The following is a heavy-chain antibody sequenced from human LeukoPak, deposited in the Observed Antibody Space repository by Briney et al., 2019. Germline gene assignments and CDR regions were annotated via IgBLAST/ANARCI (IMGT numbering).Heavy chain of an antibody. V-gene: IGHV4-4*02. D-gene: IGHD4-17*01. J-gene: IGHJ3*02. Sequence: SETLSLTCAVSGGSISSSNWWSWVRQPPGKGLEWIGEIYHSGSTNYNPSLKSRVTIAVDKSKNQFSLKLSSVTAADTAVYYCARDQVHYGDYHDAFDIWGQGTMVTVSS. CDR3: ARDQVHYGDYHDAFDI. CDR1: GGSISSSNW. CDR2: IYHSGST.